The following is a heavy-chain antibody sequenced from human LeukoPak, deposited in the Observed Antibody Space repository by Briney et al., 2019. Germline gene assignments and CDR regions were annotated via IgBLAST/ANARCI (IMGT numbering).Heavy chain of an antibody. CDR2: ISPGTGHT. CDR3: ARDGPAGTVYYYSGMDV. Sequence: ASVKVSCKASGYTFKAYAISWVRQAPGQGLEWLAWISPGTGHTLRGDKRVTVTTDTSTSTAYMELRRLTSDDTAVYYCARDGPAGTVYYYSGMDVWGQGTTVTVSS. CDR1: GYTFKAYA. D-gene: IGHD6-19*01. V-gene: IGHV1-18*01. J-gene: IGHJ6*02.